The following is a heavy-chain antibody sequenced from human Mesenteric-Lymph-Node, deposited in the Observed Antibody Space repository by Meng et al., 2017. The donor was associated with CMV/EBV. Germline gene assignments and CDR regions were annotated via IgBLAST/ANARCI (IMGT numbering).Heavy chain of an antibody. CDR3: ATGSDFDH. J-gene: IGHJ4*01. CDR1: GDSVSSKSAA. V-gene: IGHV6-1*01. Sequence: SQTLSLTCAISGDSVSSKSAAWHWIRQSPSRGLEWLGRTYYRSKWYTDYAVSVKSRITINPDTSKNQFSLHLNSVTPEDTAVYYCATGSDFDHWGQEPWSPSPQ. CDR2: TYYRSKWYT. D-gene: IGHD3-9*01.